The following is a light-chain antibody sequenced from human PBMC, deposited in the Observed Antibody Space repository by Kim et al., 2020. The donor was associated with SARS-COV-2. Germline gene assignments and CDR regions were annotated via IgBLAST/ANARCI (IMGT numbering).Light chain of an antibody. CDR1: QSVGSK. Sequence: EIVLAQSPATLSLSPGESATLSCRASQSVGSKLAWYQQKPGQAPRLLIYGASTRATGIPARFSGSGSGTEFTLTISSLQSEDFAVYYCQQYNNGPPWTFGQGTKVDIK. J-gene: IGKJ1*01. V-gene: IGKV3D-15*01. CDR3: QQYNNGPPWT. CDR2: GAS.